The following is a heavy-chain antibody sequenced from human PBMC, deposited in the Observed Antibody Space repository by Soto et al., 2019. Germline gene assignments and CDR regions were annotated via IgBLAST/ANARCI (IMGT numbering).Heavy chain of an antibody. CDR3: AREKRHNFQGSRFGMDV. D-gene: IGHD1-1*01. V-gene: IGHV3-21*06. CDR2: IGSSGGNS. Sequence: EVQLVESGGGLVKPGGSLRLSCAVSGFTFSDFTMNWVRQAPGQGLEWVASIGSSGGNSFYADSVKGRFIISRDNARSAPDLRINSLRADDTAVYYCAREKRHNFQGSRFGMDVWGQGTTVTV. CDR1: GFTFSDFT. J-gene: IGHJ6*02.